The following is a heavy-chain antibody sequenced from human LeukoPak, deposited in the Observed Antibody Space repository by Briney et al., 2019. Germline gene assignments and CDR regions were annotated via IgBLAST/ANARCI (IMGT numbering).Heavy chain of an antibody. CDR2: IYSSGNT. D-gene: IGHD3-10*01. J-gene: IGHJ5*02. Sequence: PSETLSLTCAVSGGSISSYYWSWIRQPPGKGLEWIAYIYSSGNTNYNPSFKSRVTISVDTSKNQFSLKLTSVAAADTAVYYCARRNVPGGGNWFDLWGQGTLVSVSS. CDR1: GGSISSYY. V-gene: IGHV4-59*08. CDR3: ARRNVPGGGNWFDL.